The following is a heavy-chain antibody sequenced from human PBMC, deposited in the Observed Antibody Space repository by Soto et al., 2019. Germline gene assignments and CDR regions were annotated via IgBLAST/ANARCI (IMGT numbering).Heavy chain of an antibody. CDR2: IPQDGVDG. J-gene: IGHJ6*02. D-gene: IGHD2-21*02. Sequence: LRLSCEVSGFTFSMYSMSWVRQSPGKGLEWVAKIPQDGVDGHYADSVKGRFTISRDNGKNSLYLQLNNLRAEDTAVYYCARDHLILPAHDFFYGSDVWGRGATVTVSS. CDR3: ARDHLILPAHDFFYGSDV. CDR1: GFTFSMYS. V-gene: IGHV3-7*03.